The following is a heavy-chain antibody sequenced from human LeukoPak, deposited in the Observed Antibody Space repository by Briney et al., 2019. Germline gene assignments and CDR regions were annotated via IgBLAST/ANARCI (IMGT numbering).Heavy chain of an antibody. D-gene: IGHD3-10*02. J-gene: IGHJ4*02. CDR1: GFTFSSCW. V-gene: IGHV3-74*01. CDR2: INIDGSST. CDR3: ACSLCYRFDY. Sequence: QPGGSLRLSCAASGFTFSSCWMHWVRQVPGEGLVWVSRINIDGSSTNYADSVKGRFTISRDNAKNTLYLQMNSLRAEDTAVYYCACSLCYRFDYWGQGTLVTVSS.